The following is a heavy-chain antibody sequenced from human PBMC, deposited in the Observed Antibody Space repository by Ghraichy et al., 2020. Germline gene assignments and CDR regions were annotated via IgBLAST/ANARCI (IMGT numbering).Heavy chain of an antibody. D-gene: IGHD2-21*02. Sequence: ASVKVSCKASGYTFPNYGISWVRQAPGQGLEWMGWINAYHGNTNYAQKLQGRVTMTTDTSTGTAYMELRSLRSDDTAIYYCARGPHDGNVVVTARAFDIWGQGTMVTVSS. CDR3: ARGPHDGNVVVTARAFDI. J-gene: IGHJ3*02. CDR1: GYTFPNYG. V-gene: IGHV1-18*01. CDR2: INAYHGNT.